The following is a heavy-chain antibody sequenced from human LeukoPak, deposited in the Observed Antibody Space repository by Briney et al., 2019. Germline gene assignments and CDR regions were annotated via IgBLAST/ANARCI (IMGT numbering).Heavy chain of an antibody. CDR2: FSGGGGST. V-gene: IGHV3-23*01. J-gene: IGHJ6*03. CDR3: ARGTSIFGVVTFYYYYYMDV. CDR1: GFTPSSYA. D-gene: IGHD3-3*01. Sequence: RGSLRLSCAASGFTPSSYAMSWVRQAPGEGLGWVSAFSGGGGSTYYADSVKGRFTTSRDNAKNTLYLQMNSLRAEDTGVYYCARGTSIFGVVTFYYYYYMDVWGKGTTVTVSS.